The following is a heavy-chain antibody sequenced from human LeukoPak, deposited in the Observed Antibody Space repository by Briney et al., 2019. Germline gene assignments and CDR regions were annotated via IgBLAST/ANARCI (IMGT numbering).Heavy chain of an antibody. D-gene: IGHD1-1*01. CDR1: GYTFTGSY. Sequence: ASVRVSCKASGYTFTGSYMHWVRQAPGQGFEWIGWISPASGATNYAQNFQGRVTLTTDTSITTAYMELSSLTSDETASYYCLNEHGGWGQGTPVTVSS. J-gene: IGHJ4*02. CDR3: LNEHGG. CDR2: ISPASGAT. V-gene: IGHV1-2*02.